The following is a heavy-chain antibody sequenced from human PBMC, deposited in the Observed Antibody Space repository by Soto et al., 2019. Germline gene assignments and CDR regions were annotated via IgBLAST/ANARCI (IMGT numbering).Heavy chain of an antibody. CDR3: AREAVYGDYAGDY. CDR2: ISSSSGFI. D-gene: IGHD4-17*01. V-gene: IGHV3-21*06. CDR1: GFTFSSYT. Sequence: ESGGGLVKPGGSLRLSCAASGFTFSSYTMNWVRQAPGKGLEWVSSISSSSGFIYYADSVKGRFTISRDNAKNSLYLQMTSLRAEDTAVYYCAREAVYGDYAGDYWGRGTLVSVSS. J-gene: IGHJ4*02.